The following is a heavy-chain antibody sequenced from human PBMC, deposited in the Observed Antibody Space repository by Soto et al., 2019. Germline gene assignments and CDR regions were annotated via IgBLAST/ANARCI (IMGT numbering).Heavy chain of an antibody. V-gene: IGHV3-66*01. J-gene: IGHJ3*02. CDR2: ISNRGDT. CDR3: AREPRYCRGGSCSITGDAYDI. Sequence: GGSLRLSCTASGFIVSDTYVNWVRQAPGKGLEWVTVISNRGDTHYADSVRGRFSLSRDISDNTLHLQMNNLRVEVTAVYYCAREPRYCRGGSCSITGDAYDIWGQGTMVTVSS. CDR1: GFIVSDTY. D-gene: IGHD2-15*01.